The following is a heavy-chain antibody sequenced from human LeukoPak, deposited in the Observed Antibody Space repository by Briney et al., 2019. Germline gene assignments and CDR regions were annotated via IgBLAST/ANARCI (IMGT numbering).Heavy chain of an antibody. V-gene: IGHV1-2*02. CDR1: GHTFTTYY. Sequence: ASVKVSCKTSGHTFTTYYMHWVRQAPGQGLEWMGWVNPNSGGTDYAQKFQGRVTMTRDTSISTAYMELSRLRSDDTAVYYCARDRSHLGHCSGGSCYDPTDRVHFDYWGQGTLVTVSS. CDR3: ARDRSHLGHCSGGSCYDPTDRVHFDY. J-gene: IGHJ4*02. D-gene: IGHD2-15*01. CDR2: VNPNSGGT.